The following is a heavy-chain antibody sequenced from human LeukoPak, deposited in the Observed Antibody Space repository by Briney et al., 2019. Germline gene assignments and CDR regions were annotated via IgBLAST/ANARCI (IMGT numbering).Heavy chain of an antibody. D-gene: IGHD5-12*01. CDR2: IWYDGSNK. V-gene: IGHV3-33*01. Sequence: PGGSLRLSSAASGFTFSSYGMHWVRQAPGKGLEWVAVIWYDGSNKYYADSVKGRFTISRDNSKNTLYLQMNSLRAEDTAVYYCARESGYSGYDDNWFDPWGQGTLVTVSS. J-gene: IGHJ5*02. CDR3: ARESGYSGYDDNWFDP. CDR1: GFTFSSYG.